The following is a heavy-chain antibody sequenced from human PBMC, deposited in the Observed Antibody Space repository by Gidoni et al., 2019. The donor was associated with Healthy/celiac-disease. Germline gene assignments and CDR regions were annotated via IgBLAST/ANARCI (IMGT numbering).Heavy chain of an antibody. CDR3: ASKTRRDGYRYYYYGMDV. Sequence: QVQLQQWGAGLLKPSETLSPTCAVYGGSFSGYYWSWIRQPPGKGLEWIGEINHSGSTNYNPSLKSRVTISVDTSKNQFSLKLSSVTAADTAVYYCASKTRRDGYRYYYYGMDVWGQGTTVTVSS. V-gene: IGHV4-34*01. CDR1: GGSFSGYY. D-gene: IGHD5-12*01. J-gene: IGHJ6*02. CDR2: INHSGST.